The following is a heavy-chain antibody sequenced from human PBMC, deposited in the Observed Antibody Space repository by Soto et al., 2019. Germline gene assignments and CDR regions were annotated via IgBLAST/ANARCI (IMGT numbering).Heavy chain of an antibody. CDR1: GFSFSSYA. CDR2: IRDSGGNT. J-gene: IGHJ6*02. D-gene: IGHD5-12*01. CDR3: AKSGDFSGYDWRCYYYYGMDV. V-gene: IGHV3-23*01. Sequence: EVQLLESGGGLKQPGESPRLSCVASGFSFSSYAMSWVRQAPGKGLEWVSGIRDSGGNTYYADSVKGRFTISRDNSKNTVDLQMKSLRAEDTAVYDGAKSGDFSGYDWRCYYYYGMDVWGQGTTVTVSS.